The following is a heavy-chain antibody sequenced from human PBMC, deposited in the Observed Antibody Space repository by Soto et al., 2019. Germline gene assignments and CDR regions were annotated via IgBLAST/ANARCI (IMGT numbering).Heavy chain of an antibody. Sequence: QVQLVESGGGVVQPGRSLRLSCAASGFTFSSYGMHWVRQAPGKGLEWVAVISYDGSNKYYADSVKGRFTISRDNSKNTLYLQMNSLRAEDTAVYYCAKVVKHDFWSTEYYYYYYGMDVWGQGTTVTVSS. CDR3: AKVVKHDFWSTEYYYYYYGMDV. V-gene: IGHV3-30*18. D-gene: IGHD3-3*01. J-gene: IGHJ6*02. CDR1: GFTFSSYG. CDR2: ISYDGSNK.